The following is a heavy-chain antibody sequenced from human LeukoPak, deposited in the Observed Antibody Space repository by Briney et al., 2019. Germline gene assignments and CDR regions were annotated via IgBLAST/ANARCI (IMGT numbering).Heavy chain of an antibody. D-gene: IGHD1-26*01. CDR3: ARALYSGNYYFDY. CDR2: IYSSGST. J-gene: IGHJ4*02. CDR1: GFTVSSNY. Sequence: GGSLRLSCAASGFTVSSNYMTWVRQAPGKGLEWVSVIYSSGSTYLIDSVKGRFTISRDNSKNTLYLQMDSLRAEDTAVYYCARALYSGNYYFDYWGQGALVTVSS. V-gene: IGHV3-53*01.